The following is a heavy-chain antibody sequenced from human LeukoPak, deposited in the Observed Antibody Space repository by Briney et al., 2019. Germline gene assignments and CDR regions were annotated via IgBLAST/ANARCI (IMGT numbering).Heavy chain of an antibody. Sequence: PGGSLRLSCAASGFTFSSYSMNWVRQAPGKGLEWVSSISSSSGYIYYADSVKGRFTISRDNAKNSLYLQMNSLRAEDTAVYYCAREPTNLPYCSGGSCYSDYWGQGTLVTVSS. V-gene: IGHV3-21*01. D-gene: IGHD2-15*01. CDR3: AREPTNLPYCSGGSCYSDY. CDR2: ISSSSGYI. CDR1: GFTFSSYS. J-gene: IGHJ4*02.